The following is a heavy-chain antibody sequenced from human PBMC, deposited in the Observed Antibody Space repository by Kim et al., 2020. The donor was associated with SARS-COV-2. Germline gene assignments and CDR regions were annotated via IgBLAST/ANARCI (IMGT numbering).Heavy chain of an antibody. J-gene: IGHJ5*02. CDR3: ARHMDHYYHSNTGWFDP. Sequence: SETLSLTCTVSGGSISSYYWSWIRQPPGKGLEWIGYIYYSGSTNYNPSLKSRVTISVDTSKNQFSLKLSSVTAADTAVYYCARHMDHYYHSNTGWFDPWGQGTLVTVSS. CDR1: GGSISSYY. D-gene: IGHD3-22*01. CDR2: IYYSGST. V-gene: IGHV4-59*08.